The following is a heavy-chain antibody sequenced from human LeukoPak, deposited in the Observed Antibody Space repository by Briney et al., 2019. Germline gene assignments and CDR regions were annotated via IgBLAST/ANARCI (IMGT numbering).Heavy chain of an antibody. J-gene: IGHJ4*02. CDR3: VIKMED. D-gene: IGHD5-24*01. Sequence: GGSLRLSCAASGFTFSSYAMSWVRQAPGKGLEWVANIKQDGSEKYYVDSVKGRFTISRDNAKNSLYLQMNSLRAEDTAVYYCVIKMEDWGQGTLVTVSS. CDR1: GFTFSSYA. V-gene: IGHV3-7*01. CDR2: IKQDGSEK.